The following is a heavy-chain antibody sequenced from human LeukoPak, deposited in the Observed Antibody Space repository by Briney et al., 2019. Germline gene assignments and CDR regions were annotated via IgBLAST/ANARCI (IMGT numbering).Heavy chain of an antibody. CDR3: ARRGVQLQRISWFDP. J-gene: IGHJ5*02. V-gene: IGHV3-11*01. D-gene: IGHD1-1*01. CDR1: GFTFSDYY. Sequence: GGSLRLSCAASGFTFSDYYMSWLRQAPGKGLEWVSYISSSGNTIYYADSVKGRFTISRDNAKNSLYLQMNSLRAEDTAVYYCARRGVQLQRISWFDPWGQGTLVTVSS. CDR2: ISSSGNTI.